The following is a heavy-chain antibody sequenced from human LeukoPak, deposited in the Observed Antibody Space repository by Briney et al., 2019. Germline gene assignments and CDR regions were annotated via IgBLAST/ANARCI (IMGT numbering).Heavy chain of an antibody. D-gene: IGHD6-13*01. CDR3: ARNLIPEQLVLNF. J-gene: IGHJ4*02. CDR1: GGSISSYY. CDR2: IYYTGT. V-gene: IGHV4-59*01. Sequence: SETLSLTCTVSGGSISSYYWSWIRQSPGKGLEWIGYIYYTGTSYNPSLKSRVTISADTSKNQFSLNLRSVTPEDTAVYYCARNLIPEQLVLNFWGQGTLVTVSS.